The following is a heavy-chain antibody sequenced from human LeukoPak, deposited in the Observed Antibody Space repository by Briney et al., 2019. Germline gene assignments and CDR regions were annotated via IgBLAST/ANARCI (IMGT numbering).Heavy chain of an antibody. CDR1: GGSISSGSYY. Sequence: SQTLSLTCTVSGGSISSGSYYWGWIRQPAGKGLEWIGRIYTSGSTNYNPSLKRRVTTSVDTSKTQFTLKLSSVTAADTAVYYGASEAIGYYHGMDVWGQGTTVTVSS. D-gene: IGHD3-22*01. V-gene: IGHV4-61*02. CDR3: ASEAIGYYHGMDV. CDR2: IYTSGST. J-gene: IGHJ6*02.